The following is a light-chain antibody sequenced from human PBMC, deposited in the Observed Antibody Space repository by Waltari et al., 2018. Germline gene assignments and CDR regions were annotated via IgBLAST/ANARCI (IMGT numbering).Light chain of an antibody. CDR1: RSDIGTYHY. J-gene: IGLJ1*01. Sequence: SALPQPASVSGSPGQSITISCTGTRSDIGTYHYLSWYQQYPGKAPKLMIYDVNKRPSGVSDRFSGSKSGNTASLTISGLQAEDEADYYCCSYTRSSTYVFGTGTQVTVL. CDR3: CSYTRSSTYV. V-gene: IGLV2-14*01. CDR2: DVN.